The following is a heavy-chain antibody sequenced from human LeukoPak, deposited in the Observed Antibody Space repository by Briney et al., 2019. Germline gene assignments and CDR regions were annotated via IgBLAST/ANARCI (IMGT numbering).Heavy chain of an antibody. V-gene: IGHV1-18*01. Sequence: ASVKVSCKASGYTFTSYGISWVRQAPGQGLEWMGWISAYNGNTNYAQKLQGRVTMTTDTSTSTAYMELRSLRSDDTAVYYCAGQYYDYGDYYFDYWGQGTLVTVSS. CDR1: GYTFTSYG. J-gene: IGHJ4*02. D-gene: IGHD4-17*01. CDR2: ISAYNGNT. CDR3: AGQYYDYGDYYFDY.